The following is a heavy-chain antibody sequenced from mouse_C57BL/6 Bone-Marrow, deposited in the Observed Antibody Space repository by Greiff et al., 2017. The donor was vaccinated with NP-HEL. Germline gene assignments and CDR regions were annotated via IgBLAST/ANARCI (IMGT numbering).Heavy chain of an antibody. CDR1: GYTFTSYW. D-gene: IGHD6-1*01. J-gene: IGHJ2*01. Sequence: QVQLQQPGAELVRPGTSVKLSCKASGYTFTSYWMHWVKPRPGQGLEWIGVIDPSDSYTNYNQKFKGKATLTVDTSSSTAYMQLSSLTSEDSAVYYCARDLWDYWGQGTTLTVSS. CDR3: ARDLWDY. V-gene: IGHV1-59*01. CDR2: IDPSDSYT.